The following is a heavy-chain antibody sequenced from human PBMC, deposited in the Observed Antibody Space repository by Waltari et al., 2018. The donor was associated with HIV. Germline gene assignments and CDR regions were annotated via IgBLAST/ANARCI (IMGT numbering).Heavy chain of an antibody. CDR3: VRGLGSRPHYRSYDP. Sequence: QLRLQQWGAGLLRSSETLSLTCAVYGDSPGGFLWAWIRRSPEKGMEWLGEIEQNGDTNYHPSYKSRLSISVDTSKNQFSLTLRSATAADTAVYYCVRGLGSRPHYRSYDPWGQGTPVTISS. CDR1: GDSPGGFL. D-gene: IGHD3-10*01. V-gene: IGHV4-34*01. J-gene: IGHJ5*02. CDR2: IEQNGDT.